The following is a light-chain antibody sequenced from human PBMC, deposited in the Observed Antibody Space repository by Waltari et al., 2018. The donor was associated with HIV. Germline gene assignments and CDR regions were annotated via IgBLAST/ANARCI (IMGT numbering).Light chain of an antibody. Sequence: IQMTQSPSSVSVSVGGGVSINCRASQNIGRSLAWYQLRPGKAPKLLVYAASRLNDGVPARFHATGSKSNFTLDSSNLQSEDFAVYVCQQATSFPHTFG. CDR2: AAS. CDR1: QNIGRS. CDR3: QQATSFPHT. V-gene: IGKV1-12*01. J-gene: IGKJ2*01.